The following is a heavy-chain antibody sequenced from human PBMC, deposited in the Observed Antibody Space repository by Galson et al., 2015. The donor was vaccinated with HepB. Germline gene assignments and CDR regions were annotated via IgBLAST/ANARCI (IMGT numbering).Heavy chain of an antibody. CDR1: GYSFESFG. V-gene: IGHV1-18*01. CDR2: ISGYNGDT. Sequence: SVKVSCKASGYSFESFGIGWVRQAPGQGLEWMGWISGYNGDTKSQQKFQDRVTLTADTSTSTAYMEMRNLRFDDTAVYFCARVAAGGTGNWFDPWGQGTLVTVSS. CDR3: ARVAAGGTGNWFDP. D-gene: IGHD6-13*01. J-gene: IGHJ5*02.